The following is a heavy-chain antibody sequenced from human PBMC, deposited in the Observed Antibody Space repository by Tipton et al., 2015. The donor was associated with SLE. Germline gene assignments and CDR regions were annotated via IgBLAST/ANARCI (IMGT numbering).Heavy chain of an antibody. V-gene: IGHV4-34*01. J-gene: IGHJ3*02. Sequence: TLSLTCAVYGGSFSGYYWSWIRQPPGKGLEWIGEINHSGSTNYNPSLKSRVTISVDTSKNQFSLKLSSVTAADTAVYYCARARGRLFVMDAFDIWGQGTMVTVSS. CDR3: ARARGRLFVMDAFDI. CDR2: INHSGST. CDR1: GGSFSGYY. D-gene: IGHD2-21*01.